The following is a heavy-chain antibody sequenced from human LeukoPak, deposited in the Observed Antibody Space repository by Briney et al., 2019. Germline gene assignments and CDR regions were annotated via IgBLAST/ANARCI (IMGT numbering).Heavy chain of an antibody. CDR3: ATWTSAAPYCSSTSCPNHYYGMDV. CDR2: ISSSSSYI. V-gene: IGHV3-21*01. J-gene: IGHJ6*02. D-gene: IGHD2-2*01. Sequence: PGGSLRLSCAASGFTFSSYSMNWVRQAPGKGLEWVSSISSSSSYIYYADSVKGRFTISRDNAKNSLYLQMNSLRAEDTAVYYCATWTSAAPYCSSTSCPNHYYGMDVWGQGTTVTVSS. CDR1: GFTFSSYS.